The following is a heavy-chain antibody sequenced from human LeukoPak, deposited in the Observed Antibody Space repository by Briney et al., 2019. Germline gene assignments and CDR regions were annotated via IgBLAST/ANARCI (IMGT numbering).Heavy chain of an antibody. J-gene: IGHJ5*02. Sequence: SETLSLTCTVSGGSISSYYWGWIRQPPGTGLEWIGTIYSSGNTYYNPSLKSRVTISVDTSKNQFSLKLSSVTAADTAMYYCGRRSYGIGFDPWGQGILVTVSS. CDR2: IYSSGNT. V-gene: IGHV4-39*01. CDR3: GRRSYGIGFDP. CDR1: GGSISSYY. D-gene: IGHD2-8*01.